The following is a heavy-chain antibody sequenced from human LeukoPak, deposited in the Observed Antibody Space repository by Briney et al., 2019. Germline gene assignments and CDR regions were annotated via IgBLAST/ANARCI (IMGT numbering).Heavy chain of an antibody. CDR2: INHSGST. Sequence: SETLSLTCTVSGGSISGYYWSWIRQPPGKGLEWIGEINHSGSTNYNPSLKSRVTISVDTSKNQFSLKLSSVTAADTAVYYCAREEWEPRLVDYWGQGTLVTVSS. CDR3: AREEWEPRLVDY. D-gene: IGHD1-26*01. V-gene: IGHV4-34*01. CDR1: GGSISGYY. J-gene: IGHJ4*02.